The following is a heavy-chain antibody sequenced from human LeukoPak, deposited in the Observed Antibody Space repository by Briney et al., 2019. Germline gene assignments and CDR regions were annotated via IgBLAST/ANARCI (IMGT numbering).Heavy chain of an antibody. D-gene: IGHD5-18*01. CDR2: INPGDSDT. V-gene: IGHV5-51*01. CDR1: GYTFTTYW. CDR3: ARHLRLWQNWFDP. Sequence: GESLKISCKGSGYTFTTYWIGWVRQMPGKGLEWMGIINPGDSDTRYSPSFQGQVTISADKSISTAHLQWSSLKASDTAMYYCARHLRLWQNWFDPWGQGTLVTVSS. J-gene: IGHJ5*02.